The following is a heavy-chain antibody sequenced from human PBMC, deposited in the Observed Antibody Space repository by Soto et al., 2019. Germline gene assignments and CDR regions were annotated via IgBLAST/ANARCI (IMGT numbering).Heavy chain of an antibody. CDR2: FLSVFGTP. J-gene: IGHJ3*02. Sequence: QVQLLQSGAEVKKPGSSVRVSCKTSGGSLSYYAISWVRQAPGQGLEWMGGFLSVFGTPSSAQKFQGRVTITADASTSTAYMELSSLRFEVTAVYYCAVHTRAYWGSADGFDMWGQGTMVTVSS. CDR3: AVHTRAYWGSADGFDM. D-gene: IGHD3-16*01. CDR1: GGSLSYYA. V-gene: IGHV1-69*01.